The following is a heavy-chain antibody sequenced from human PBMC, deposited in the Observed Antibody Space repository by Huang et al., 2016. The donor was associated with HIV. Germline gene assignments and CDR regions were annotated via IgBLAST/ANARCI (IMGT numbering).Heavy chain of an antibody. D-gene: IGHD5-18*01. CDR1: GGSMTSHY. CDR3: ARQGYSHGYVDAFDV. J-gene: IGHJ3*01. V-gene: IGHV4-59*11. CDR2: GYYTGNT. Sequence: QVQLQESGLGLVEPSETLSLICTVSGGSMTSHYWNWIRQSPGKRLAWIGSGYYTGNTKYNPALKGRVTISVDTSNFMFSLVLTSVTARDTAVYYCARQGYSHGYVDAFDVWGQGTTVTVSS.